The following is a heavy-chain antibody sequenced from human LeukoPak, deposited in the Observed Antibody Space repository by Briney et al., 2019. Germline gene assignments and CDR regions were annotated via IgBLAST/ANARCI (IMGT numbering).Heavy chain of an antibody. J-gene: IGHJ4*02. CDR1: GCSISSGYY. CDR3: ARVRLEMATIDY. V-gene: IGHV4-38-2*02. CDR2: IYHSGST. Sequence: SETLSLTCTVSGCSISSGYYWGWLRQPPGKGLEWIGSIYHSGSTYYNPSLKSRVTISVDTSKNQFSLKLSSVTAADTAVYYCARVRLEMATIDYWGQGTLVTVSS. D-gene: IGHD5-24*01.